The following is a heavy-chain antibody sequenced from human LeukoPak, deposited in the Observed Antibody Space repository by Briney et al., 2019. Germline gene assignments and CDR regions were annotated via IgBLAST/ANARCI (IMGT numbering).Heavy chain of an antibody. CDR2: IRGRSDSYAT. CDR1: GFSFSDSV. V-gene: IGHV3-73*01. J-gene: IGHJ5*02. Sequence: GGSLRLSCAASGFSFSDSVMHWVRQPSGKGLEWVGRIRGRSDSYATTYVASVKGRFTISRDDSKNTAYLQMNSLKTEDTAVYYCTRQAAGTGLFDPWGQGTLVTVSS. D-gene: IGHD6-13*01. CDR3: TRQAAGTGLFDP.